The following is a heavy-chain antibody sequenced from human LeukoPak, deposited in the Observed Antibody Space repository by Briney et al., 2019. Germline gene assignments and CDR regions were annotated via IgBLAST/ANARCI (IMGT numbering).Heavy chain of an antibody. V-gene: IGHV4-59*08. CDR3: ARNRRYGGNSFDC. J-gene: IGHJ4*02. CDR2: IYYSGST. Sequence: SETLSLTCTVSGGSISSYYWSWIRQPPGKGLEWIGYIYYSGSTNYNPSLKSRVTISADTTKNQFSLKLSSVTAADTAVYYCARNRRYGGNSFDCWGQGTLVTVST. CDR1: GGSISSYY. D-gene: IGHD4-23*01.